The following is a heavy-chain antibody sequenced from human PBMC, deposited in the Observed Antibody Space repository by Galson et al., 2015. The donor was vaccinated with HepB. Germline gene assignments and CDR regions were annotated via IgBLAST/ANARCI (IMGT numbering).Heavy chain of an antibody. J-gene: IGHJ4*02. CDR3: ARDPDYADYAFDY. CDR2: ISMDGGYI. D-gene: IGHD4-17*01. CDR1: GFTFRKYT. Sequence: SLRLSCAASGFTFRKYTMNWVRQAPGKGLEWVSSISMDGGYIYYADSVKGRFTISRDDAKNSLYLQMNSLRAEDTAVYYCARDPDYADYAFDYWGQGNLVTVSS. V-gene: IGHV3-21*01.